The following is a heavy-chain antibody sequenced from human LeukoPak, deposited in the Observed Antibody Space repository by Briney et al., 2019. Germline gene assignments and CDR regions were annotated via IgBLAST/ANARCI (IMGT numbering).Heavy chain of an antibody. CDR3: ARGYYGDYVGY. J-gene: IGHJ4*02. D-gene: IGHD4-17*01. Sequence: GGSLRLSCAASGFTFSSYWMHWVRQAPGKGLVWVSRINSDGSSTSYADSVKGRFTISRDNAKNTLYLQTNSLRAEDTAVYYCARGYYGDYVGYWGQGTLVTVSS. V-gene: IGHV3-74*01. CDR2: INSDGSST. CDR1: GFTFSSYW.